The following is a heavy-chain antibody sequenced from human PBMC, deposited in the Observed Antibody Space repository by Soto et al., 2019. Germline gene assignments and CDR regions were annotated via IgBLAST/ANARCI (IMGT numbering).Heavy chain of an antibody. CDR2: IYYSGST. CDR1: GGSISSGGYY. Sequence: QVQLQESGPGLVKPSQTLSLTCTVSGGSISSGGYYWSWIRQHPGKGLEWIGYIYYSGSTYYNPSINSRVTISVDTSKNQFSLKLSSVTAADTAVYYCARAGVRSSGSYYNFDYWGQGTLVTVSS. J-gene: IGHJ4*02. V-gene: IGHV4-31*03. CDR3: ARAGVRSSGSYYNFDY. D-gene: IGHD3-10*01.